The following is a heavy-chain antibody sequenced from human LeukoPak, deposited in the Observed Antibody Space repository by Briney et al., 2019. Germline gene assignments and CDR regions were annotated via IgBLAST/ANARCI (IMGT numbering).Heavy chain of an antibody. CDR3: ASGEGGEFFDY. CDR2: IYYSGST. D-gene: IGHD3-10*01. J-gene: IGHJ4*02. Sequence: PSETLSLTCTVSGGSISSYYWSWIRQPPGKGLEWIGYIYYSGSTNYNPSLESRVTISVDTSKNQFSLKLSSVTAADTAVYYCASGEGGEFFDYWGQGTLVTVSS. V-gene: IGHV4-59*01. CDR1: GGSISSYY.